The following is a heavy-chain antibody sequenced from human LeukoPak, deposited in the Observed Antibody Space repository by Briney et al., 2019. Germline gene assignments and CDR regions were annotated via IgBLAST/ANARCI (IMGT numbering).Heavy chain of an antibody. Sequence: ASVKVSCKTSGYTFTSYDINWVRQATGQGLEWMGWMNPNNGNTDYAQKFQGRVTLTKNTSISTAYMELSSLRSEDTAVYCCAVTAATGDSDYWGQGTLVTVSS. D-gene: IGHD6-13*01. J-gene: IGHJ4*02. CDR1: GYTFTSYD. CDR3: AVTAATGDSDY. V-gene: IGHV1-8*01. CDR2: MNPNNGNT.